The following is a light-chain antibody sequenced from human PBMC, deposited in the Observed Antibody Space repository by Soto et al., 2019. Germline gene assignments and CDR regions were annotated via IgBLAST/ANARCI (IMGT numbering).Light chain of an antibody. CDR3: HQHSTWPLT. CDR1: QSVSSN. Sequence: EIVLIQSPATLSLSPGERATLSCRASQSVSSNLAWYQQNPGQAPRLLIFDVSNRATGIPARFSGSGSVTAFTLTISSLEPEDFAVYYCHQHSTWPLTFGGGTKVEIK. V-gene: IGKV3-11*01. J-gene: IGKJ4*01. CDR2: DVS.